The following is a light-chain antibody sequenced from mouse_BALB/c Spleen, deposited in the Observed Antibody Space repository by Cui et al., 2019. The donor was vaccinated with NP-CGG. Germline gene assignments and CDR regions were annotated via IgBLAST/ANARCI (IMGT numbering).Light chain of an antibody. CDR1: TGAVTTSNY. CDR2: GTN. CDR3: ALWYSNHWV. J-gene: IGLJ1*01. V-gene: IGLV1*01. Sequence: HAVVTQESAFTTSPGETDTITCRSSTGAVTTSNYANCVQEKPDHLFTGLIGGTNNRAPGVPARFSGSLIGDKAALTITGAQTEDDAIYFCALWYSNHWVFGGGTKLTVL.